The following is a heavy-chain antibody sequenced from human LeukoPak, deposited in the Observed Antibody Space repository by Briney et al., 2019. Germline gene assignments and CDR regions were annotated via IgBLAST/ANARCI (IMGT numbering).Heavy chain of an antibody. D-gene: IGHD3-22*01. CDR2: INTGNGNT. CDR3: ARVPLHDTSGRYYPH. J-gene: IGHJ1*01. CDR1: EYTFSNYG. V-gene: IGHV1-3*04. Sequence: ASVKVSCKTSEYTFSNYGMHWVRQAPRQSLEWMGWINTGNGNTKSSQKFQDRVTLTRDTSASTAYMELNSLSSEDTAVYYCARVPLHDTSGRYYPHWGQGTLVTVSS.